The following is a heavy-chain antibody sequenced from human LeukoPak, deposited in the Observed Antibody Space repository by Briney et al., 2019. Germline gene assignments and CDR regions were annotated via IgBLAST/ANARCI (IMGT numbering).Heavy chain of an antibody. CDR1: GNTFTNYY. CDR3: AREGTITMIHLAFDI. J-gene: IGHJ3*02. Sequence: ASVKVSCKASGNTFTNYYVHWVRQAPGQGLEWMGIINPSGGSTTYAQKFQGRVTMPRDTSANTVYMELSSLRSADTAIYYCAREGTITMIHLAFDIWGQGTVVTVSS. D-gene: IGHD3-22*01. V-gene: IGHV1-46*01. CDR2: INPSGGST.